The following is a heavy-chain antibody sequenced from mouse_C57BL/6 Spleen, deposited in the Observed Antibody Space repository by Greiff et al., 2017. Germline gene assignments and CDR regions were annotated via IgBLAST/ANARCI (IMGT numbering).Heavy chain of an antibody. Sequence: QVQLQQPGAELVMPGASVKLSCKASGYTFTSYWMHWVKQRPGQGLEWIGEIDPSDSYTNYNQKFKGKSTLTVDKSSSTAYMQLSSLTSEDSAVYYCARGELGQMMDYWGQGTSVTVSS. D-gene: IGHD4-1*01. CDR3: ARGELGQMMDY. V-gene: IGHV1-69*01. J-gene: IGHJ4*01. CDR1: GYTFTSYW. CDR2: IDPSDSYT.